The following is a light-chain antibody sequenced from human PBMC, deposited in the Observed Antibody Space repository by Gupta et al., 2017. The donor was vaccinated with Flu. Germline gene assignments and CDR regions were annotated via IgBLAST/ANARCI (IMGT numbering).Light chain of an antibody. V-gene: IGKV4-1*01. CDR3: QQYNKPYT. Sequence: IVLTQSPDSLSVSLGERATINCKSSQSVLYSSNNKNYFAWYQKKTGQPPKLLIYWASTRESVVPDLCSGSGSGTYFTPTISRLQAEEVAFYYYQQYNKPYTFGQGTKLEIK. CDR2: WAS. J-gene: IGKJ2*01. CDR1: QSVLYSSNNKNY.